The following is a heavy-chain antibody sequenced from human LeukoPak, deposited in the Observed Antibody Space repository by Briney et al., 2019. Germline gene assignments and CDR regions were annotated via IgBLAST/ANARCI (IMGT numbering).Heavy chain of an antibody. V-gene: IGHV4-34*01. CDR2: INHSGST. CDR3: ARARYGDY. D-gene: IGHD1-14*01. J-gene: IGHJ4*02. CDR1: GGSFSGYY. Sequence: PSETLSLTCAVYGGSFSGYYWSWIRQPPGKGLEWIGEINHSGSTNYNPSLKSRVTISVDTSKNQFSLKLSSVTAADTAVYYCARARYGDYWGQGTLVTVSS.